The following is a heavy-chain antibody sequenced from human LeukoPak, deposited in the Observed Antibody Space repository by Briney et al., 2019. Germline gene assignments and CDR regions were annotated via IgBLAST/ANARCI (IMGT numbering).Heavy chain of an antibody. CDR1: GYTFTGYY. V-gene: IGHV1-2*06. CDR2: INPNSGGT. J-gene: IGHJ4*02. D-gene: IGHD3-22*01. CDR3: ARGLTSDYYDSSGYYYFDY. Sequence: ASVKVSCKASGYTFTGYYMHWVRQAPGQGLEWMGRINPNSGGTNYAQKFQGRVTMTRDTSISTAYMELSRLRSDDTAVYYCARGLTSDYYDSSGYYYFDYWGQGTLVTVSS.